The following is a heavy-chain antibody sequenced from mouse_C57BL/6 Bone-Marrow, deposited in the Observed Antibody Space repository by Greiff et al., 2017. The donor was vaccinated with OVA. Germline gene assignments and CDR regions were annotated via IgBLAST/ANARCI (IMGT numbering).Heavy chain of an antibody. V-gene: IGHV5-16*01. CDR2: INYDGSST. Sequence: EVQVVESEGGLVQPGSSMKLSCTASGFTFSDYYMAWVRQVPEKGLEWVANINYDGSSTYYLDSLKSRFIISRDNAKNILYLQMSSLKSEDTATYYCARVLPYAMDYWGQGTSVTVSS. CDR3: ARVLPYAMDY. CDR1: GFTFSDYY. J-gene: IGHJ4*01.